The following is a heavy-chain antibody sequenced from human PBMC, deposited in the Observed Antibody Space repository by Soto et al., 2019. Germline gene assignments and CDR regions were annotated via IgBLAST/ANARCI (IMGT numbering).Heavy chain of an antibody. CDR2: IKSKAGGGTT. Sequence: EVQLVESGGGLVKPGGSLRLSCAASGFTFSDAWINWVRQAPGKGLEWVGRIKSKAGGGTTDFAAPVKGRFAISRDDTKNMAYLQMYSLKTEDTAVYYCSTDSHGTGTLVRLDDWGHGTLVTVSS. CDR1: GFTFSDAW. CDR3: STDSHGTGTLVRLDD. J-gene: IGHJ4*01. D-gene: IGHD2-8*02. V-gene: IGHV3-15*07.